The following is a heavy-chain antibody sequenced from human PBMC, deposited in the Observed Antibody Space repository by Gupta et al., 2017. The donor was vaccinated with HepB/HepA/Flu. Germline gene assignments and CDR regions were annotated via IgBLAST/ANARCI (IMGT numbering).Heavy chain of an antibody. CDR1: GFTFTDHF. D-gene: IGHD6-19*01. CDR2: ITQDGRSS. J-gene: IGHJ5*02. V-gene: IGHV3-74*01. Sequence: EMDLVESGGGLVQPGGSLRLSCAASGFTFTDHFMHWVRQTPGKGLVWVAFITQDGRSSKYADFAKGRFTISRDNAKRMLYLQMDSLRDEDTAVYYCVRDVGRGYRSGWSKWFDPWGQGTLVTVSS. CDR3: VRDVGRGYRSGWSKWFDP.